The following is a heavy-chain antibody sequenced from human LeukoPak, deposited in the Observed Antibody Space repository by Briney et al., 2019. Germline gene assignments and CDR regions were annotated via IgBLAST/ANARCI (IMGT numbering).Heavy chain of an antibody. CDR3: ARMDLDGGDSIGFDS. Sequence: ASVKVSCKASGYTFTGFFMHWVRQAPRQGLEWMGWINPNIGDAYYAQKFQGRVTMTRDRSINTAYMELSRLTSDDTAVYYCARMDLDGGDSIGFDSWGQGTLVTVSS. CDR1: GYTFTGFF. CDR2: INPNIGDA. D-gene: IGHD2-21*02. J-gene: IGHJ5*01. V-gene: IGHV1-2*02.